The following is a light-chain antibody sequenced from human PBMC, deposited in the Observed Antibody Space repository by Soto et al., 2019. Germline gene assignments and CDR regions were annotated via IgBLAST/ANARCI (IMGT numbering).Light chain of an antibody. CDR1: SSDVGSFDL. V-gene: IGLV2-23*02. Sequence: QSALTQPASVSGSPGQSVTISCTGASSDVGSFDLVSWYQQHPGKTPKPMIYEVSERPSGVSNRFSGSKSGNTASLTISGLQAEDEADYYCCSYAGSSTLVFGGGTKVTVL. CDR3: CSYAGSSTLV. J-gene: IGLJ2*01. CDR2: EVS.